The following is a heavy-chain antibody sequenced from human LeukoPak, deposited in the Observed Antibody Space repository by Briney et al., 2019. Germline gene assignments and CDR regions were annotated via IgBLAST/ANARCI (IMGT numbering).Heavy chain of an antibody. V-gene: IGHV5-51*01. CDR3: GRRRYSSGLTYYFDY. CDR2: IYPGDSDT. CDR1: GYSFSNYW. J-gene: IGHJ4*02. D-gene: IGHD6-19*01. Sequence: GESLQISCQGSGYSFSNYWIAWVRQMPGKGLELMGIIYPGDSDTRYSPSFQGQVTISADKSISTAYLQWSSLKASDSAMYYCGRRRYSSGLTYYFDYWGQGTLVTVSS.